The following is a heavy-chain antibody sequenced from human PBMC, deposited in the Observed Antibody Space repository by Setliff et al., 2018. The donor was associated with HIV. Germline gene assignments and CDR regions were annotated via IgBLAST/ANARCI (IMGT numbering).Heavy chain of an antibody. CDR1: RFDFNNYW. Sequence: GGSLRLSCAASRFDFNNYWMCWVRQAPGKGLEWVANIGQDGSEKNYVDSVKGRFTISRDNAKNSMDLQMNRLRAEDTAIYYCARKLRPGHGVDGWGQGTTVTVSS. CDR2: IGQDGSEK. V-gene: IGHV3-7*01. J-gene: IGHJ6*02. D-gene: IGHD1-1*01. CDR3: ARKLRPGHGVDG.